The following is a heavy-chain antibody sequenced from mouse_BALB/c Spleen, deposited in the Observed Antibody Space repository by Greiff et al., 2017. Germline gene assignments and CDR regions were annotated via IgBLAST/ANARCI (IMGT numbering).Heavy chain of an antibody. CDR1: GYTFTSYT. J-gene: IGHJ3*01. CDR2: INPSSGYN. D-gene: IGHD1-2*01. V-gene: IGHV1-4*02. CDR3: AREGRLPFAY. Sequence: VQLQESAAELARPGASVKMSCKASGYTFTSYTMHWVKQRPGQGLEWIGYINPSSGYNEYNQKFKDKTTLTADKSSSTAYMQRSSLTSEDSAVYYCAREGRLPFAYWGQGTLVTVSA.